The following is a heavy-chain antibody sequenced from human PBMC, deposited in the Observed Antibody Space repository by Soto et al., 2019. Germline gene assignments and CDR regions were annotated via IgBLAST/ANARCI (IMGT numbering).Heavy chain of an antibody. CDR1: GYTFTSYD. D-gene: IGHD3-3*01. V-gene: IGHV1-8*01. CDR2: MNPNSGNT. J-gene: IGHJ4*02. Sequence: ASVKFSCKASGYTFTSYDINWVRQATGQGLEWMGWMNPNSGNTGYAQKFQGRVTMTRNTSISTAYMELSSLRSEDTAVYYCARGERFLEWLLSYSGQGTLVIVSS. CDR3: ARGERFLEWLLSY.